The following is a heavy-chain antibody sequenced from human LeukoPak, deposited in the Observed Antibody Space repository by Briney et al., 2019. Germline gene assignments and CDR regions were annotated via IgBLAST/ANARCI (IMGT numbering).Heavy chain of an antibody. CDR2: IIPIFGTA. D-gene: IGHD1-26*01. V-gene: IGHV1-69*01. Sequence: VASVKVSCKASGGTFSSYAISWVRQAPGQGLEWMGGIIPIFGTANYAQKFQGRVTITADESTSTAYMELSSLRSDDTAVYYCAREWSGSYSWFDPWGQGTLVTVPS. CDR3: AREWSGSYSWFDP. J-gene: IGHJ5*02. CDR1: GGTFSSYA.